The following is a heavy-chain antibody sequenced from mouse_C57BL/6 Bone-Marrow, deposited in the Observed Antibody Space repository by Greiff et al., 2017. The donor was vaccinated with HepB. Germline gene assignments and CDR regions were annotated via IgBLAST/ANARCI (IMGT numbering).Heavy chain of an antibody. CDR3: ARSEIYYGNYVGYYFDY. J-gene: IGHJ2*01. Sequence: QVQLQHPGAELVKPGASVKMSCKASGYTFTSYWITWVKQRPGQGLEWIGDIYPGSGSTNYNEKFKSKATLTVDTSSSTAYMQLSSLTSEDSAVYYCARSEIYYGNYVGYYFDYWGQGTTLTVSS. CDR2: IYPGSGST. CDR1: GYTFTSYW. D-gene: IGHD2-1*01. V-gene: IGHV1-55*01.